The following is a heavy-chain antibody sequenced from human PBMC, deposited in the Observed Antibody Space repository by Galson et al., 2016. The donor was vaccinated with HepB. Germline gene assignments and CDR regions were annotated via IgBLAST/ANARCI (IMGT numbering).Heavy chain of an antibody. CDR1: GFSLSTAGAA. J-gene: IGHJ5*02. D-gene: IGHD3-10*01. Sequence: PALVNPTQTLTLTCTFSGFSLSTAGAAVAWIRQPPGKALEWLALVSSHDDKRYSPSLKRRLTITKDTSEKQVVLTLTNMDPVDTATYYCAHRDLGSSRWFDPWGQGILLPVTS. CDR2: VSSHDDK. V-gene: IGHV2-5*01. CDR3: AHRDLGSSRWFDP.